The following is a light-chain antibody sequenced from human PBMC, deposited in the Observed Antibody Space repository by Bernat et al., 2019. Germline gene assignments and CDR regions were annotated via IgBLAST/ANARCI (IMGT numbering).Light chain of an antibody. J-gene: IGLJ2*01. CDR2: EVS. Sequence: QSALTQPASVSGSPGQSITISCTGTSSDVGGYNYVSWFQQHPGKAPKLMIYEVSKRPSGVSNRLSGSKSGNTASLTISGLQAEDEADYYCCSYAGSITYVVFGGGTKLTVL. CDR3: CSYAGSITYVV. CDR1: SSDVGGYNY. V-gene: IGLV2-23*02.